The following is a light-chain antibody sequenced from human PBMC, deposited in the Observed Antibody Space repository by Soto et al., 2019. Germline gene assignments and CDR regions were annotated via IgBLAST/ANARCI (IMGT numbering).Light chain of an antibody. CDR2: KAS. V-gene: IGKV1-5*03. J-gene: IGKJ4*01. CDR1: QSSSFW. Sequence: DIQMTQSPSTLSASVGDRVTITCRASQSSSFWLAWFQQKPGKAPNLLIYKASNLESGVPSRFSGSGSGTEFTLTISSLQPDDFATYYCQQYNSSFGGGTKVEIK. CDR3: QQYNSS.